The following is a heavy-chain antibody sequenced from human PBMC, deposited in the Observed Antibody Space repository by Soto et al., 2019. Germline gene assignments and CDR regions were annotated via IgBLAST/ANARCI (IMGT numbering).Heavy chain of an antibody. V-gene: IGHV3-23*01. CDR1: GFTFSSYA. J-gene: IGHJ6*02. Sequence: PGGSLRLSCAASGFTFSSYAMNWVRQAPGKGLEWVSVISGSGSSTYYADSVKGRFTISRDNSKSTLYLQMNSLRAEDTALYYCAKGRSYYYYYGVDVWGQGTTVTVSS. CDR3: AKGRSYYYYYGVDV. CDR2: ISGSGSST.